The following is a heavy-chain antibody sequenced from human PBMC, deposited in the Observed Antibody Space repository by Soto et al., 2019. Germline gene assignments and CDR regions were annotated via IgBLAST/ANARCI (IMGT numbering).Heavy chain of an antibody. J-gene: IGHJ6*02. V-gene: IGHV3-30-3*01. CDR3: ARDSITIFGVVITGSYGMDV. D-gene: IGHD3-3*01. CDR2: ISYDGSNK. CDR1: GFTFSSYA. Sequence: SLRLSCAASGFTFSSYAMHWVRQAPGKGLEWVAVISYDGSNKYYADSVKGRFTISRDNSKNTLYLQMNSLRAEDTAVYYCARDSITIFGVVITGSYGMDVWGQGTTVTVSS.